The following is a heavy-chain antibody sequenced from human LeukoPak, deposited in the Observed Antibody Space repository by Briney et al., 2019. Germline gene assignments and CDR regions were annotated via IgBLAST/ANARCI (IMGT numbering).Heavy chain of an antibody. CDR1: GGSVSSGSYY. CDR2: IYYSGST. D-gene: IGHD3-3*01. CDR3: ASYYDFWSGYYKFDY. Sequence: SETLSLTCTVSGGSVSSGSYYWSWIRQPPGKGLEWIGYIYYSGSTNYNPSLKSRVTISVDTSKNQFSLKLSSVTAADTAVYYCASYYDFWSGYYKFDYWGQGTLVTVSS. V-gene: IGHV4-61*01. J-gene: IGHJ4*02.